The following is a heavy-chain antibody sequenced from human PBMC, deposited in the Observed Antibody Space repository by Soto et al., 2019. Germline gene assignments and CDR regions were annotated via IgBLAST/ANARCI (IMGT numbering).Heavy chain of an antibody. V-gene: IGHV1-8*01. CDR1: GYTFTSYD. CDR3: ARGANYDFWSGYYIFDY. D-gene: IGHD3-3*01. Sequence: GASVKVSCKASGYTFTSYDINWVRQATGQGLEWMGWMNPNSGNTGYAQKFQGRVTMTRNTSISTAYMELSSLRSEDTAVYYCARGANYDFWSGYYIFDYWGQGTLVTVSS. CDR2: MNPNSGNT. J-gene: IGHJ4*02.